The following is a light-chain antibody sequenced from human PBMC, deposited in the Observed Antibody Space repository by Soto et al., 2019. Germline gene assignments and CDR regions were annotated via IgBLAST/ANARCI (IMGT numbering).Light chain of an antibody. Sequence: DIQLTQSPSSLSASVGDSVTISCQASQDIDNFLNWYLQKTGKXTXLLIYDASTLESGVPSRFSGTGSGADFSFTINNLQPEDTATYYCQQYEDLPLTFGQGTKVDI. V-gene: IGKV1-33*01. J-gene: IGKJ1*01. CDR3: QQYEDLPLT. CDR2: DAS. CDR1: QDIDNF.